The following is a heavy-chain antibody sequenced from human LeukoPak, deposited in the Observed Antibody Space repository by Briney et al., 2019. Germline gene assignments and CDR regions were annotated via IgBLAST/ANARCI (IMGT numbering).Heavy chain of an antibody. CDR1: GGTFSSYA. J-gene: IGHJ5*02. D-gene: IGHD4-17*01. V-gene: IGHV1-18*01. CDR3: ARVFTGDYNNWFDP. CDR2: ISAYNGNT. Sequence: ASVKVSCKASGGTFSSYAISWVRQAPGQGLEWMGWISAYNGNTNYAQKLQGRFSMTTDTSTSTAYMELRSLRSDDTAVYYCARVFTGDYNNWFDPWGQGTLVTVSS.